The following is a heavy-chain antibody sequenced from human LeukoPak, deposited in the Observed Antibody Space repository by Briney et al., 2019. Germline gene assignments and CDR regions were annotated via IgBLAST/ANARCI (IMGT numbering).Heavy chain of an antibody. J-gene: IGHJ4*02. Sequence: GGSLRLSCAASGFTFSSYAMSWVRQAPGKGLEWVSAISGSGGSTYYADSVKGRFTISRDNSKDTLYLQMNSLRAEDTAVYYCAKGEYCTNGVCSLDYWGQGTLVTVSS. D-gene: IGHD2-8*01. V-gene: IGHV3-23*01. CDR1: GFTFSSYA. CDR2: ISGSGGST. CDR3: AKGEYCTNGVCSLDY.